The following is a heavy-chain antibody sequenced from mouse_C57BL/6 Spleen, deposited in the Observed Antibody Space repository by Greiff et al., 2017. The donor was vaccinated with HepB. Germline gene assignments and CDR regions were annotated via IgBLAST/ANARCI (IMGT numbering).Heavy chain of an antibody. Sequence: QVQLQQSGPELVKPGASVKISCKASGYAFSSSWMNWVKQRPGKGLEWIGRIYPGDGDTNYNGKFKGKATLTADKSSSTAYMQLSSLTSEDSAVYFCAREAHLGYFDYWGQGTTLTVSS. V-gene: IGHV1-82*01. CDR1: GYAFSSSW. J-gene: IGHJ2*01. CDR3: AREAHLGYFDY. CDR2: IYPGDGDT.